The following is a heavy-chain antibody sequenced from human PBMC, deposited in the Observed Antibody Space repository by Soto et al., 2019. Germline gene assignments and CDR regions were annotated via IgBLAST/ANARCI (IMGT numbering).Heavy chain of an antibody. J-gene: IGHJ6*04. V-gene: IGHV3-23*01. Sequence: PLGALRLSCTASGCTVSSNATSWVRQAPGKGLEWVSAIICSGGSTYYAAFVQGRFPTSRDNSKNPLYLQMTSLRAEDTAVYYCAKQQPFWSGYLFSGTDVRGNRTTVTVS. CDR2: IICSGGST. CDR1: GCTVSSNA. D-gene: IGHD3-3*01. CDR3: AKQQPFWSGYLFSGTDV.